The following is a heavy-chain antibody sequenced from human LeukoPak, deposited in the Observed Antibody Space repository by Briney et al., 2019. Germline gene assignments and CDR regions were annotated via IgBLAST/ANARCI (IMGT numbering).Heavy chain of an antibody. J-gene: IGHJ6*03. CDR2: ISSSSSYI. Sequence: GGSLRLSCAASGFTFSSYSMNWVRQAPGKGLEWVSSISSSSSYIYYADSVKGRFTISRDNAKNSLYLQMNSLRAEDTAVYYCARAPPRSSSWYSSLRPNYYYYMDVWGKGTTVTISS. V-gene: IGHV3-21*01. CDR1: GFTFSSYS. CDR3: ARAPPRSSSWYSSLRPNYYYYMDV. D-gene: IGHD6-13*01.